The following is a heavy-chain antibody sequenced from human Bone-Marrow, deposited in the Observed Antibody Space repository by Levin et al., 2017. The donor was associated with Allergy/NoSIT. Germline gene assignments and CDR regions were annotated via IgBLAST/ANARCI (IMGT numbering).Heavy chain of an antibody. CDR1: GGSISSGNYY. J-gene: IGHJ6*03. V-gene: IGHV4-31*03. D-gene: IGHD3-10*01. CDR2: MYYTGIT. Sequence: SSETLSLTCSVSGGSISSGNYYWSWIRQHPGKGLEWVGYMYYTGITYYNPSLKSRITISGDTSKNQISLNLSSVTAADTAVYYCARIVFYYGSGYNYMDVWGKGTTVPVSS. CDR3: ARIVFYYGSGYNYMDV.